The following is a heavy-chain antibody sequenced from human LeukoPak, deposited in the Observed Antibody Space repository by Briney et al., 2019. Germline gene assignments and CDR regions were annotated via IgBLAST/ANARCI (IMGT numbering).Heavy chain of an antibody. D-gene: IGHD4-11*01. CDR2: ISSSGSTI. J-gene: IGHJ5*02. CDR3: ARAAMTTVKGWFDP. CDR1: GFTFSDYY. V-gene: IGHV3-11*01. Sequence: AGGSLRLSCAASGFTFSDYYMSWIRQAPRKGLEWVSYISSSGSTIYYADSVKGRFTISRDNAKNSLYLQMNSLRAEDTAVYYCARAAMTTVKGWFDPWGQGTLVTVSS.